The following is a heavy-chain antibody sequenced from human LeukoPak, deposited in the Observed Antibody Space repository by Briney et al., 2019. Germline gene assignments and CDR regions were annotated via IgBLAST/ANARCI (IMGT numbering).Heavy chain of an antibody. V-gene: IGHV4-30-4*01. CDR1: GGSISSGDYY. CDR3: ARTPFDWTPGY. CDR2: IYYSGST. Sequence: SETLSLTCTVSGGSISSGDYYWSWIRQPPRKGLEWIGYIYYSGSTYYNPSLKSRVTISVDTSKNQFSLKLSSVTAADTAVYYCARTPFDWTPGYWGQGTLVTVSS. D-gene: IGHD3-9*01. J-gene: IGHJ4*02.